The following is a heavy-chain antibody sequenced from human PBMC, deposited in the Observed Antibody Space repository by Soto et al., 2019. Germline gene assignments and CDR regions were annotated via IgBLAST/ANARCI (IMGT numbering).Heavy chain of an antibody. CDR3: ARRYSNYSYYYYMDV. V-gene: IGHV1-18*01. Sequence: ASVKVSCKASGYTFTSYGISWVRQAPGQGLEWMGWISAYNGNTNYAQKLQGRVTMTTDTSTSTAYMELRSLRSDDTAVYYCARRYSNYSYYYYMDVWGKGTTVTVSS. D-gene: IGHD4-4*01. CDR2: ISAYNGNT. CDR1: GYTFTSYG. J-gene: IGHJ6*03.